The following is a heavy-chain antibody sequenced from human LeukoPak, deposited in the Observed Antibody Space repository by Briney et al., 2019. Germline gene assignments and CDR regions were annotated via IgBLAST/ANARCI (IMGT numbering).Heavy chain of an antibody. Sequence: ASVKVSCKASGDTFTGYYMHWVRQAPGQGLEWMGWINPNSGGTNYAQKFQGRVTMTRDTSISTAYMELSRLRSDDTAVYYCARGGIVVVPAAYWFDPWGQGTLVTVSS. D-gene: IGHD2-2*01. CDR2: INPNSGGT. V-gene: IGHV1-2*02. CDR3: ARGGIVVVPAAYWFDP. CDR1: GDTFTGYY. J-gene: IGHJ5*02.